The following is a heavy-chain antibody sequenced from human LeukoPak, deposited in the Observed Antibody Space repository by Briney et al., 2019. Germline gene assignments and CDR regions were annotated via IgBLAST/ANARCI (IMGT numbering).Heavy chain of an antibody. V-gene: IGHV4-4*02. CDR2: IYHSGST. CDR3: ARAEGTYYYDSSGYNNWFDP. CDR1: GGSISSSNW. J-gene: IGHJ5*02. D-gene: IGHD3-22*01. Sequence: PSGTLSLTCAVSGGSISSSNWWSWVRQPPGKGLEWIGEIYHSGSTNYNPSLKSRVTISVDTSKNQFSLKLSSVTAADTAVYYCARAEGTYYYDSSGYNNWFDPWGQGTLVTVSS.